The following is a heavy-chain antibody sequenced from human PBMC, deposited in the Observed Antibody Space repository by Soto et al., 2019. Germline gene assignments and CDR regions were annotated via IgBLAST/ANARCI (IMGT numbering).Heavy chain of an antibody. V-gene: IGHV3-23*01. CDR3: AKGGPDYGDYGMDV. Sequence: PGGSLRRSCAASGFTFSSYALSWVRQAPGKGLEWVSAISGSGGSTYYADSVKGRFTISRDNSKNTLYLQMNSLRAEDTAVYYCAKGGPDYGDYGMDVWGQGTTVTVSS. D-gene: IGHD4-17*01. CDR1: GFTFSSYA. CDR2: ISGSGGST. J-gene: IGHJ6*02.